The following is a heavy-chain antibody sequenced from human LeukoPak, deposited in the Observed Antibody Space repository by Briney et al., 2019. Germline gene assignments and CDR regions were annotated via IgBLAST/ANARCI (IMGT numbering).Heavy chain of an antibody. CDR2: IYSGGST. D-gene: IGHD3-22*01. CDR1: GLTVSSNY. V-gene: IGHV3-66*01. CDR3: ARDFHDSSGYVDY. J-gene: IGHJ4*02. Sequence: GGSLRLSCAASGLTVSSNYMSWVRQAPGKGLEWVSVIYSGGSTYYADSVKGRFTISRDNSKNTLYLQMNSLRAEDTAVYYCARDFHDSSGYVDYWGQGTLVTVSS.